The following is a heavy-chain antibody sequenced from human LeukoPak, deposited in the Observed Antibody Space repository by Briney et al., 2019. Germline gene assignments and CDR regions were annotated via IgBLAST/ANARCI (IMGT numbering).Heavy chain of an antibody. V-gene: IGHV1-69*06. CDR3: ASGVFYDILAGPHYYYGMDV. D-gene: IGHD3-9*01. Sequence: SVNVSCKASGGTFSSYAISWVRQAPGQGLEWMGGIIPIFGTANYAQKLQGRVTITADKSTSTAYMELSSLRSEDTAVYYCASGVFYDILAGPHYYYGMDVWGKGTTVTVSS. J-gene: IGHJ6*04. CDR2: IIPIFGTA. CDR1: GGTFSSYA.